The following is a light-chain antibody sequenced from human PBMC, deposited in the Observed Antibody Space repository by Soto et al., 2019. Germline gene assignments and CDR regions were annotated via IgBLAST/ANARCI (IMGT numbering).Light chain of an antibody. J-gene: IGKJ2*01. Sequence: EIVLTQSPGTLSLSPGDRATLSCRASQSISSSFIAWYQQKPGQTPRLLIYGASSRATGIPDRFSGSVSGTDFTLTIDRLEPEDFAVYYCQQYGTSPYTFGQGTKLEVK. V-gene: IGKV3-20*01. CDR1: QSISSSF. CDR2: GAS. CDR3: QQYGTSPYT.